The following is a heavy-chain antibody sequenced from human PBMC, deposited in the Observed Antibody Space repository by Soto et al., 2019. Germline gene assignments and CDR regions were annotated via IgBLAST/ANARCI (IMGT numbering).Heavy chain of an antibody. J-gene: IGHJ6*02. CDR2: ISASSGKI. CDR3: TQWDGYADV. CDR1: GFTSGT. Sequence: EVLLLESGGGLVQPGGSLRLYCAGSGFTSGTTWVRQTPGRGLEWVSGISASSGKIFYADSVRGRFTISKDNSKNTLYLQMDRLRDDDTAIYFCTQWDGYADVWGQVTTVIVAS. V-gene: IGHV3-23*01. D-gene: IGHD1-26*01.